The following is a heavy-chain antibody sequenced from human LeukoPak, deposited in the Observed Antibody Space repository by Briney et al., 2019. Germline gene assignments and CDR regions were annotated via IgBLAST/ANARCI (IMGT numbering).Heavy chain of an antibody. CDR3: ARTLFEDGMDV. CDR1: GFTVSSNY. J-gene: IGHJ6*02. CDR2: IYSGGST. V-gene: IGHV3-53*01. Sequence: QPGGSLRLSCAASGFTVSSNYMSWVRQAPGKGLDWVSVIYSGGSTYYADSVKGRFTISRDNSKNTLHLQMNSLRAEDTAVCYCARTLFEDGMDVWGQGTTVTVSS. D-gene: IGHD2-21*01.